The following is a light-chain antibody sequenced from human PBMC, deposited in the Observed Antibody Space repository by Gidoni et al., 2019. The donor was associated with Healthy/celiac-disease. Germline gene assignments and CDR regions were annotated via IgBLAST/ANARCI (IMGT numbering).Light chain of an antibody. CDR1: SGSIASNY. Sequence: SMLTQPPSLSASPGTTVTISCTRSSGSIASNYVQWYQQRPGRAPTTVLYEDNQRPSGVPDRFSGSIDSSSNSASLTISGLKTEDEADYYCQSYDSSNPNWVFGGGTKLTVL. CDR3: QSYDSSNPNWV. V-gene: IGLV6-57*04. CDR2: EDN. J-gene: IGLJ3*02.